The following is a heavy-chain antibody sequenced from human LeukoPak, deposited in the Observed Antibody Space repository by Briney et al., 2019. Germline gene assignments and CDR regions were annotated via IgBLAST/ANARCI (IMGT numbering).Heavy chain of an antibody. Sequence: TGGSLRLSCAASGFTFSSYSMNWVRQAPGKGLEWVSSISSSSSYIYYADSVKGLFTISRDNAKNSLYLQMNSLRAEDTAVYYCARVTYYGSGSSPHFDYWGQGTLVTVSS. J-gene: IGHJ4*02. CDR1: GFTFSSYS. D-gene: IGHD3-10*01. V-gene: IGHV3-21*01. CDR3: ARVTYYGSGSSPHFDY. CDR2: ISSSSSYI.